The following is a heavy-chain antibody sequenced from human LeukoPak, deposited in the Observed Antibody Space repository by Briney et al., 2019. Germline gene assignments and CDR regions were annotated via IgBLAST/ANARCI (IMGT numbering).Heavy chain of an antibody. CDR2: IYPGDSDT. D-gene: IGHD4-11*01. J-gene: IGHJ4*02. Sequence: GESLQISCQASGSTFAKYWIGGVRQLPGKGREWMGIIYPGDSDTRYGPSFQGQVTISVDKSINTAYLQWIRLKASDTAMYYCARRFGERLYSNNDAFDYWGQGTLVTVSS. V-gene: IGHV5-51*01. CDR3: ARRFGERLYSNNDAFDY. CDR1: GSTFAKYW.